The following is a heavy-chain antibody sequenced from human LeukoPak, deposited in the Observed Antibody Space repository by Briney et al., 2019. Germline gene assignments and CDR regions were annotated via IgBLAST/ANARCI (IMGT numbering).Heavy chain of an antibody. Sequence: GGSLRLSCAASRFIFSSYWMNWVRQAPGKGLEWVSSITSGSSYIYYADSVKGRFTISRDNSKNTLYLQMNSLRPEDTAVYYCARAHLSSASTDYMTVWGKGTTVTVSS. V-gene: IGHV3-21*01. CDR3: ARAHLSSASTDYMTV. J-gene: IGHJ6*03. CDR2: ITSGSSYI. CDR1: RFIFSSYW. D-gene: IGHD6-6*01.